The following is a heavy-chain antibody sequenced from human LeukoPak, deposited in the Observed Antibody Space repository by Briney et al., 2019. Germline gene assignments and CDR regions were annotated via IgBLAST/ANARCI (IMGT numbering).Heavy chain of an antibody. CDR1: GYTFTSYD. CDR2: MNPNSGNT. CDR3: ARAGYYYDSSGFRMEGWFDP. J-gene: IGHJ5*02. V-gene: IGHV1-8*03. Sequence: ASVKVSCKASGYTFTSYDINWVRQATGQGLEWMGWMNPNSGNTGYAQKFQGRVTITRNTSISTAYMELSSLRSEDTAVYYCARAGYYYDSSGFRMEGWFDPWGQGTLVTVSS. D-gene: IGHD3-22*01.